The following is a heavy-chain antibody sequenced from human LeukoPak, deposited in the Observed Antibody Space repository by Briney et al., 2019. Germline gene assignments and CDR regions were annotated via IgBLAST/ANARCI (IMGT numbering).Heavy chain of an antibody. CDR3: ARTSARGAQFDY. V-gene: IGHV4-4*07. Sequence: PSETPSLTCTVSGGSISNYYWSWIRQPAGMGLEWIGRIYASGSTNYNPSLKSRVTMSVDTSNSQSSLNLSSVTAADTAVYYCARTSARGAQFDYWGQGTLVTVSS. CDR2: IYASGST. J-gene: IGHJ4*02. D-gene: IGHD3-10*01. CDR1: GGSISNYY.